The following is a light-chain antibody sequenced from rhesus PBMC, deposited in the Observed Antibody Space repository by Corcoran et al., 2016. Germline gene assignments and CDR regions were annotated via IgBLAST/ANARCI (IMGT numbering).Light chain of an antibody. CDR2: EFS. Sequence: QAALTQSPSVSGSPGQSDTIPCTGTSRDIGGYNSVSWYQQHPGKAPKLMIYEFSKRPSGVSDRFSGSKSGNTASLTISGLQAEDEADYYCSSYASSSAFIFGAGTRLTVL. V-gene: IGLV2-13*02. CDR1: SRDIGGYNS. CDR3: SSYASSSAFI. J-gene: IGLJ1*01.